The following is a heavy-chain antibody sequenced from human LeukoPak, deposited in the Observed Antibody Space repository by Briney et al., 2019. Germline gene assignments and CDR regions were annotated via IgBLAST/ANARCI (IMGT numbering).Heavy chain of an antibody. D-gene: IGHD3-22*01. V-gene: IGHV3-21*01. CDR3: ARDLGYYDSSGTRFGY. J-gene: IGHJ4*02. CDR1: GFTFSGYW. CDR2: ISSSSSYI. Sequence: GGSLRLSCAASGFTFSGYWMSWVRQAPGKGLEWVSSISSSSSYIYYADSVKGRFTISRDNAKNSLYLQMNSLRAEDTAVYYCARDLGYYDSSGTRFGYWGQGTLVTVSS.